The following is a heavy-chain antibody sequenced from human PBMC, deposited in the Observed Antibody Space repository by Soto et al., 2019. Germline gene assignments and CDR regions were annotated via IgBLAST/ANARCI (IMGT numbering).Heavy chain of an antibody. CDR1: GGSVSSGSYY. J-gene: IGHJ5*02. V-gene: IGHV4-61*01. D-gene: IGHD2-2*02. Sequence: QVQLHESGPGLVTPSETLSLTCTVSGGSVSSGSYYWSWIRQPPGKGLEGIGYIYYSGSTNYNPSLKSRVTISVDTSKNQSSLKLSAVTAADTAVYYCARWGLDCSSTSCYTNWFDPWGQGPLVPVSA. CDR2: IYYSGST. CDR3: ARWGLDCSSTSCYTNWFDP.